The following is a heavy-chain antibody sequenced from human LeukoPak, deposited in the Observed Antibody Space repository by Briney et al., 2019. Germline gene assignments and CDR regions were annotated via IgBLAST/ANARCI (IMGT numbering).Heavy chain of an antibody. D-gene: IGHD3-22*01. Sequence: SENLSLTCAVYGGSFSGYYWSWIRQPPGKGLEWIGEINHSGSTNYNPSRKSRATISVDTSKNQFSLKLSSVTAADTAVYYCARRGSSGYYVVRNFAYWGQGTLVTVSS. CDR2: INHSGST. CDR3: ARRGSSGYYVVRNFAY. V-gene: IGHV4-34*01. CDR1: GGSFSGYY. J-gene: IGHJ4*02.